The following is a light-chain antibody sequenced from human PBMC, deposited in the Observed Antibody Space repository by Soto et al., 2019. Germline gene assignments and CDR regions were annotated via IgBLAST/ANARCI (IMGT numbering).Light chain of an antibody. Sequence: DIQMTQSPSSVSASEGDRVTITCRASQGIDNRVAWYQQKPGKSPKLLIYSTSRLQTGVPSRFAGGGSGTDFPLTISSLQAEDFATYYCQQANSFPWTFGQGTKVEIK. CDR3: QQANSFPWT. V-gene: IGKV1-12*01. CDR2: STS. J-gene: IGKJ1*01. CDR1: QGIDNR.